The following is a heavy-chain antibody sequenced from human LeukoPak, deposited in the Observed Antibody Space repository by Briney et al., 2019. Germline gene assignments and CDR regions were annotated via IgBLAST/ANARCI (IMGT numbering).Heavy chain of an antibody. CDR3: ASLERYYYYGMDV. V-gene: IGHV4-39*01. Sequence: SETLSLTCTVSGGSISSSSYYWGWIRQPPGKGLEWIGSIYYSGSTYYNPSLKGRVTISVDTSKNQFSLKLSSVTAADTAVYYCASLERYYYYGMDVWGQGTTVTVSS. D-gene: IGHD1-1*01. CDR2: IYYSGST. J-gene: IGHJ6*02. CDR1: GGSISSSSYY.